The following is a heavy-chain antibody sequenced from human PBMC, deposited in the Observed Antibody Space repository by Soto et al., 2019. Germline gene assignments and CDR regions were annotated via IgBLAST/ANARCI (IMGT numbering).Heavy chain of an antibody. CDR2: ISTDGGDT. Sequence: PGGSLRLSCSVSGFIFSNYAMHWVRQAPGKGLEFVSAISTDGGDTYYADSVKGRFTISRDNSKDTLYLQMSSLTVGDTAVYYCARLSCGGDCQTIGPPGFPAFDIWGQGTMVTVSS. CDR3: ARLSCGGDCQTIGPPGFPAFDI. CDR1: GFIFSNYA. J-gene: IGHJ3*02. V-gene: IGHV3-64D*08. D-gene: IGHD2-21*01.